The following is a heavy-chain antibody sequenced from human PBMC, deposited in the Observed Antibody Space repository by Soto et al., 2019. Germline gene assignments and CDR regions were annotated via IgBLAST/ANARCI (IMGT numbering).Heavy chain of an antibody. Sequence: EVQLVESGGGLVQPGRSLRLSCAASGFTFDDYAMHWVRQAPGKGLEWVSGISWNSGSIGYADSVKGRFTISRDNAKNSLYLQMNRLRAEDTALYYCAKEQGITMVRGTSMDVWGQGTTVTVSS. J-gene: IGHJ6*02. CDR1: GFTFDDYA. V-gene: IGHV3-9*01. CDR2: ISWNSGSI. CDR3: AKEQGITMVRGTSMDV. D-gene: IGHD3-10*01.